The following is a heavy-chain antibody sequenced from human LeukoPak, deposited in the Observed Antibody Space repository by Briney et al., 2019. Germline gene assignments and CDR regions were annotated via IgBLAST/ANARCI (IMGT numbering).Heavy chain of an antibody. CDR1: GFTFTNYW. V-gene: IGHV3-74*01. Sequence: WGSLTLSCAASGFTFTNYWMHWVRQAPGKGLVWVSRLNGDGSTTSYADSVKGRFTISRDNDKNTLYLQMNSLRAEDTAVYYCARDYYYYYMDVRGKGTTVTVSS. CDR3: ARDYYYYYMDV. CDR2: LNGDGSTT. J-gene: IGHJ6*03.